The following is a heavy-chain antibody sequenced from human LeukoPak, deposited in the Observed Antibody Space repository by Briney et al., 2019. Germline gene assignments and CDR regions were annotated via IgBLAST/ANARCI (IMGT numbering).Heavy chain of an antibody. CDR3: ARSPRYYDSSGPLVLFDY. V-gene: IGHV4-4*07. CDR1: GGSISSYY. D-gene: IGHD3-22*01. CDR2: IYTSGST. J-gene: IGHJ4*02. Sequence: SETLSLTCTVSGGSISSYYWSWIRQPAGKGLEWTGRIYTSGSTNYNPSLKSRVTMSVDTSKNQFSLRLNSVTAADTAVYYCARSPRYYDSSGPLVLFDYWGQGTLVTVSS.